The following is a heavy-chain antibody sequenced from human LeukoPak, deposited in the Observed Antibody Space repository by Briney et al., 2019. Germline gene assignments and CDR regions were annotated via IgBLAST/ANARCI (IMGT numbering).Heavy chain of an antibody. V-gene: IGHV3-21*01. Sequence: GGSLRLSCAASGFTFSSYSMNWVRQAPGKGLEWVSSISSSSSYIYYADSVKGRFTISRDNAKNSLYLQLNSLRAEDTAVYYCARGGASYYASQHYFDYWGQGTLVTVSS. CDR2: ISSSSSYI. D-gene: IGHD3-10*01. CDR1: GFTFSSYS. CDR3: ARGGASYYASQHYFDY. J-gene: IGHJ4*02.